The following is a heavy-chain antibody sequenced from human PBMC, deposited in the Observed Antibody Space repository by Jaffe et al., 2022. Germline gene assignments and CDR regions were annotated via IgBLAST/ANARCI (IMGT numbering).Heavy chain of an antibody. J-gene: IGHJ4*02. D-gene: IGHD1-26*01. Sequence: QVQLQESGPGLVKPSETLSLTCTVSGGSISSYYWSWIRQPPGKGLEWIGYIYYSGSTNYNPSLKSRVTISVDTSKNQFSLKLSSVTAADTAVYYCASSSLPTTGAVDYWGQGTLVTVSS. V-gene: IGHV4-59*01. CDR3: ASSSLPTTGAVDY. CDR2: IYYSGST. CDR1: GGSISSYY.